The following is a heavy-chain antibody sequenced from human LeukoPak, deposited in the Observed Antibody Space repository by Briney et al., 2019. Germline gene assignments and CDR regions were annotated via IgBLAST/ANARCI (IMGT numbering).Heavy chain of an antibody. CDR2: ISAYNGNT. CDR1: GYTFTSYG. V-gene: IGHV1-18*01. D-gene: IGHD6-19*01. Sequence: ASVKVSCKASGYTFTSYGISWVRQAPGQGLEWMGWISAYNGNTNYAQKLQGRVTMTTDTSTSTAYMELRSLRSDDTAVYYCAARRNIAVAGPGAFDIWGQGTMVIVSS. CDR3: AARRNIAVAGPGAFDI. J-gene: IGHJ3*02.